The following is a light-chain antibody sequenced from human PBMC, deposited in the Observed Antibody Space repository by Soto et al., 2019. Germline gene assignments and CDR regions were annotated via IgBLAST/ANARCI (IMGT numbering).Light chain of an antibody. CDR3: SSYTTRSTLV. V-gene: IGLV2-14*01. CDR1: SSDVGAYDF. Sequence: QSALTQPASVSGSPGQSITISCTGTSSDVGAYDFVSWYQHYPGNAPQLVTFDVTHPPPGISDRFSGSNSANTSSLTISGLQAEDEAFYYCSSYTTRSTLVFGGGTKVTVL. CDR2: DVT. J-gene: IGLJ1*01.